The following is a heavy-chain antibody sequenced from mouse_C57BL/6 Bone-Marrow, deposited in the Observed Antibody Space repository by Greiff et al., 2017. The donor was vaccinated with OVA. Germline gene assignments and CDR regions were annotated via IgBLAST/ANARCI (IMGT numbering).Heavy chain of an antibody. D-gene: IGHD2-1*01. Sequence: EVQRVESGGGLVQPGGSLSLSCAASGFTFTDYYMSWVRQPPGKALEWLGFIRNKANGYTTEYSASVKGRFTISRDNSQSILYLQMNALRAEDSATYYCARSIYYYYFDYWGQGTTLTVSS. CDR2: IRNKANGYTT. CDR3: ARSIYYYYFDY. J-gene: IGHJ2*01. CDR1: GFTFTDYY. V-gene: IGHV7-3*01.